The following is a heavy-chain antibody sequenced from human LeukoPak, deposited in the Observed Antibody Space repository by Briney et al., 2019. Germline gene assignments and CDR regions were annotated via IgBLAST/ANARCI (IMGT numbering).Heavy chain of an antibody. V-gene: IGHV3-23*01. J-gene: IGHJ4*02. CDR3: AKDQRAYMNWNYGGMVRSDY. CDR1: GFTFSSYA. CDR2: ICCSGGIT. Sequence: GGSLRLSCAASGFTFSSYAMSWVRQAPGKGLELVSPICCSGGITYYADSVKGRFTSSRDNSKNTLYLQMNSLRAEDTAVYYCAKDQRAYMNWNYGGMVRSDYWGQGTLVTVSS. D-gene: IGHD1-7*01.